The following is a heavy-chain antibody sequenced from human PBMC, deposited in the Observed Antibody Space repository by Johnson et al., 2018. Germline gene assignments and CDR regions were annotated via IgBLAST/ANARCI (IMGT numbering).Heavy chain of an antibody. V-gene: IGHV3-15*07. CDR3: ARGQKQRVRANYYYDMDV. D-gene: IGHD6-13*01. CDR2: IKSKSDGGTT. Sequence: VQLVQSGGGLVQPGGSLRLSCAASGFTFSNAWMNWVRQAPGKGLEWVGRIKSKSDGGTTDYAAPVKGRFSISSDASKTTPFLQMNRLGAEDTAVDDFARGQKQRVRANYYYDMDVWGKGTTVTVSS. CDR1: GFTFSNAW. J-gene: IGHJ6*03.